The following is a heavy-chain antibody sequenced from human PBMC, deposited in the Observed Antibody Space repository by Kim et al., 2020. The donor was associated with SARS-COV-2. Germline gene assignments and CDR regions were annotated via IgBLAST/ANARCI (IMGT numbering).Heavy chain of an antibody. CDR1: GFTFSSYG. D-gene: IGHD6-19*01. CDR3: AKVMGSSGWCFDN. Sequence: GGSLRLSCVASGFTFSSYGMTWVRQAPGKGLECVSVINSGGSRTNYADSVKGRFTISRDDSKNTLYLQMNSLRVEDTAVYYCAKVMGSSGWCFDNWGQGT. V-gene: IGHV3-23*03. CDR2: INSGGSRT. J-gene: IGHJ4*02.